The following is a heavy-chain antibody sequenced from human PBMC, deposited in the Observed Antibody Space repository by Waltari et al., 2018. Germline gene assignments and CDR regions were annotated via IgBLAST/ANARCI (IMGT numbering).Heavy chain of an antibody. CDR2: IYYSGSN. Sequence: QVQLQESGPGLVKPSETLSLTCTVSGGSISSYYWSWIRQPPGKGLEWIGSIYYSGSNNYNPSRKSRVTISVDTSKNQFSLKLSAVTAADTAVYYCAGVSGDYVRWFDPWGQGTLVTVSS. CDR3: AGVSGDYVRWFDP. CDR1: GGSISSYY. V-gene: IGHV4-59*01. J-gene: IGHJ5*02. D-gene: IGHD4-17*01.